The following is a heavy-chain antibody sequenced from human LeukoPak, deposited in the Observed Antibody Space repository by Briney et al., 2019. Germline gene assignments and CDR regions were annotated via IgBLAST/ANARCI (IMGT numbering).Heavy chain of an antibody. Sequence: PGGSLRLSCAASGFTFSDYYMSWIRQAPGKGLEWVSYISSSGSTIYYADSVKGRFTISRDNAKNSLYLQMNSLRAEDTAVYYCAKSSWELPPGAFDIWGQGTMVTVSS. V-gene: IGHV3-11*01. J-gene: IGHJ3*02. CDR2: ISSSGSTI. D-gene: IGHD1-26*01. CDR3: AKSSWELPPGAFDI. CDR1: GFTFSDYY.